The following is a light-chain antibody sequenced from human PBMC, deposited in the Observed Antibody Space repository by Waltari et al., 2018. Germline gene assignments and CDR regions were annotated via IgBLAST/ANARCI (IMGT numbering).Light chain of an antibody. J-gene: IGLJ7*01. Sequence: QSVLTQPPSVSAAPGQRVTISCSGGSSNIGNNYVSWYRQFPGTATKLLIYENTGRPSGIPVRFSGSKSGTSATLDITGLQAGDEADYSCGTWDSSLSGAVFGGGTHLTGL. CDR2: ENT. V-gene: IGLV1-51*02. CDR1: SSNIGNNY. CDR3: GTWDSSLSGAV.